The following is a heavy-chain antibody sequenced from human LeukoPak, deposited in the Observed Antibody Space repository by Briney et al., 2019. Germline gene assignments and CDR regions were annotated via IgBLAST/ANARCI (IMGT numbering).Heavy chain of an antibody. V-gene: IGHV3-7*03. Sequence: GGSLRLSCVASGFTFWKYWMSWVRLAPGKGLEWVANIKLDGSEKNYVDSVKGRFTISRDNTKNSLYLQMNSLRAEDTAVFYCARDQYDTWSRRGNFDSWGQGTLVIVSS. J-gene: IGHJ4*02. CDR3: ARDQYDTWSRRGNFDS. CDR2: IKLDGSEK. CDR1: GFTFWKYW. D-gene: IGHD3-3*01.